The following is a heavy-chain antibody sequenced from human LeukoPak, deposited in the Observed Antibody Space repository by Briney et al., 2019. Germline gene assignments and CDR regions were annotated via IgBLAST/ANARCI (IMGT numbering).Heavy chain of an antibody. CDR1: GGSISSYY. Sequence: SETLSLTCTVSGGSISSYYWSWIRQPPGKGLEWIGYIYYSGNTNYNPSLKSRVTISVDTSKNQFSLKLSSVTAADTAVYYCARDNGFDAFDIWGQGTMVTVSS. J-gene: IGHJ3*02. D-gene: IGHD2-8*01. V-gene: IGHV4-59*12. CDR3: ARDNGFDAFDI. CDR2: IYYSGNT.